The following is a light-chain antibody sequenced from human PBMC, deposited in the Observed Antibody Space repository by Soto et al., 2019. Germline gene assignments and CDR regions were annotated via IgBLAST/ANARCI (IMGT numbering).Light chain of an antibody. CDR3: HQGYSTPQT. J-gene: IGKJ1*01. Sequence: DIQMTQSPSSLSASVGKKATITCGPGKGISAVLNWYMQRPGKAPQLLIFAASALHSGVPSRFSGSGSGTDFTLTISSLQSEDFATYYCHQGYSTPQTFGQGTNVDMK. V-gene: IGKV1-39*01. CDR2: AAS. CDR1: KGISAV.